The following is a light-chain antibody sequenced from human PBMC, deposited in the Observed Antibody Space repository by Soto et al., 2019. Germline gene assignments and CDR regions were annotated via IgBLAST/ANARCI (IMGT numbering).Light chain of an antibody. V-gene: IGKV1-39*01. CDR1: QSITTY. CDR2: AAS. Sequence: DIQVTQSPSYLSASVGDRVTTTCRASQSITTYLNWYQHKPGKAPELLIYAASTLQTGVPSRFSGRGSETEFTLTISSLQPEDFATYYCQQSYNNPPTFGQGTKVDIK. CDR3: QQSYNNPPT. J-gene: IGKJ1*01.